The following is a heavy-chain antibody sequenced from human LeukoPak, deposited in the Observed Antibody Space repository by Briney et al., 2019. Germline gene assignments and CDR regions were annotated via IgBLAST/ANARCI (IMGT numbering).Heavy chain of an antibody. V-gene: IGHV4-30-2*01. D-gene: IGHD3-10*01. Sequence: SETLSLTCTVSGYAIISGGFSWNWIRQPPGKGLEWIGCIYDRGPAHYNPSLRSRFTISVDRPKNQFFLNVTSLTAADTAVYYCARSRQASGLFSSWGQGTLVVVSS. CDR3: ARSRQASGLFSS. J-gene: IGHJ5*02. CDR1: GYAIISGGFS. CDR2: IYDRGPA.